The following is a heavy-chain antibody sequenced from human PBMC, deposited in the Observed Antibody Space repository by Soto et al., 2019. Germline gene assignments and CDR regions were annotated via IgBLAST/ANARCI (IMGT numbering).Heavy chain of an antibody. D-gene: IGHD1-26*01. CDR2: IHHSGST. CDR3: ARDQGSGHGD. V-gene: IGHV4-4*02. J-gene: IGHJ4*02. Sequence: QVQLQETGPGLVRPSGTVSFTCAVSGLSISSDNWWSWVRQPPGKVLEWIGEIHHSGSTNYNPSLKRRVTVSCVPSKDLFSLTLSSVTAAETVFYYCARDQGSGHGDWGQGTLVSVSS. CDR1: GLSISSDNW.